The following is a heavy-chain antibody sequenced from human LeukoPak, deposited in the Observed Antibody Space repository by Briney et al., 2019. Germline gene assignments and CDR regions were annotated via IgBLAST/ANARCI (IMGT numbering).Heavy chain of an antibody. D-gene: IGHD3-10*01. CDR2: IYDSGST. V-gene: IGHV4-59*01. J-gene: IGHJ4*02. CDR3: GGGGVLGWFGGIDY. CDR1: GGSISGYY. Sequence: PSETLSLTCTVSGGSISGYYWSWIRQPPGKALEWIGYIYDSGSTKYNPSLKSRVTISVDTSKTQCSLKLNSVTAADTAVYYCGGGGVLGWFGGIDYWGQGTLVTVSS.